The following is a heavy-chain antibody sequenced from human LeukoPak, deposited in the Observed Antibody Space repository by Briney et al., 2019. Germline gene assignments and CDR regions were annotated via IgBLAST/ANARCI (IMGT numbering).Heavy chain of an antibody. Sequence: SDTLSLTCTVSGDSMTNYYWNWIRQPPGKGLEWIGSIYYSGSTYYNPSLKSRVTISVDTSKNQFSLKLSSVTAADTAVYYCASSDVDTAIVNAFDIWGQGTMVTVSS. CDR2: IYYSGST. D-gene: IGHD5-18*01. CDR3: ASSDVDTAIVNAFDI. J-gene: IGHJ3*02. V-gene: IGHV4-59*05. CDR1: GDSMTNYY.